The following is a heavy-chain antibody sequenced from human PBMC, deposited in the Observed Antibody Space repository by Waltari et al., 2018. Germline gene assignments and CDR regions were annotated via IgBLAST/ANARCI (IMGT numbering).Heavy chain of an antibody. J-gene: IGHJ6*02. CDR1: GGSIRSSSYY. Sequence: QLQLQESGPGLVKPSETLSLTCTVSGGSIRSSSYYWGWLRQPPGKGLEWIGSIDYSGSTYYNPSLKSRVTISVDTSKNQFSLKLSSVTAADTAVYYCARRMRQWREDYYYGMDVWGQGTTVTVSS. CDR3: ARRMRQWREDYYYGMDV. CDR2: IDYSGST. V-gene: IGHV4-39*07. D-gene: IGHD6-19*01.